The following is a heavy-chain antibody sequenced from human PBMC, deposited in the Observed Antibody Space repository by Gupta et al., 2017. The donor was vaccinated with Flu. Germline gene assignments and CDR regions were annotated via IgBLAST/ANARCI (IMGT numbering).Heavy chain of an antibody. J-gene: IGHJ4*02. Sequence: GRVTITADESTSTAYMELSSLRSEDTAVYYCARGGANGDYVLAFDYWGQGTLVTVSS. V-gene: IGHV1-69*01. CDR3: ARGGANGDYVLAFDY. D-gene: IGHD4-17*01.